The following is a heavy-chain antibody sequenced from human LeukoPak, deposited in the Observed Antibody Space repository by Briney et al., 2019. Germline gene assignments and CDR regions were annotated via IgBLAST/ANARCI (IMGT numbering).Heavy chain of an antibody. CDR3: ARGEPYDI. J-gene: IGHJ3*02. Sequence: PETLSLTCTVSGGSISSYYWSWIRQSPGKGLEWIGYIYYSGSTNYNPPLKSRVTISVDTSKNQFSLKLSSVTAADTAVYYCARGEPYDIWGQGTMVTVSS. CDR1: GGSISSYY. D-gene: IGHD1-26*01. V-gene: IGHV4-59*01. CDR2: IYYSGST.